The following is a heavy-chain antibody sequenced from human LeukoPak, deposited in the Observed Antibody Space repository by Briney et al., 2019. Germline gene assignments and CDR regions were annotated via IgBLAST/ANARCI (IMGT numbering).Heavy chain of an antibody. V-gene: IGHV1-18*01. J-gene: IGHJ6*03. Sequence: ASVKVSCKASGYTFTSYGISWVRQAPGQGLEWMGWISAYNGNTNYAQKLQGRVTMTTDTSTSTAYMELRSLRSDDTAVYYCARMRDTAYYYYYMDVWGKGTTVTVSS. CDR1: GYTFTSYG. CDR2: ISAYNGNT. CDR3: ARMRDTAYYYYYMDV. D-gene: IGHD5-18*01.